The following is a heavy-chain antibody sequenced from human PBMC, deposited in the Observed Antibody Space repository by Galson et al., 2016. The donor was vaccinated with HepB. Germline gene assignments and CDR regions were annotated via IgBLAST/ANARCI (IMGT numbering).Heavy chain of an antibody. CDR1: GYNFTNYW. Sequence: QSGAEVKKPGESLKISCKASGYNFTNYWIGWVRQMPGKGLEWMGIIYPGDSDTTYSPSFEGQVTISADKSINTAYLQWSSLKASDTAMYYCARQGCFRPSCYGSHYYYHTDVWGKGTTVAVSS. V-gene: IGHV5-51*01. CDR3: ARQGCFRPSCYGSHYYYHTDV. D-gene: IGHD2-2*01. J-gene: IGHJ6*03. CDR2: IYPGDSDT.